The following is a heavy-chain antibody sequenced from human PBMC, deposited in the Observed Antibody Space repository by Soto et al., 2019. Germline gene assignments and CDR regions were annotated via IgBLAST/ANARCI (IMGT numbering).Heavy chain of an antibody. CDR3: AREPHSNTVVMGYYHYGMDG. CDR1: GDSVSSNSAA. J-gene: IGHJ6*02. D-gene: IGHD2-15*01. CDR2: TYYRSKWYN. V-gene: IGHV6-1*01. Sequence: PSQTLSLTCAISGDSVSSNSAAWNWIRQSPSRGLEWLGRTYYRSKWYNDYAVSVKSRITIDPDTSKNQFSLQLNSVTPEDTAVYYCAREPHSNTVVMGYYHYGMDGWGQVTTVTV.